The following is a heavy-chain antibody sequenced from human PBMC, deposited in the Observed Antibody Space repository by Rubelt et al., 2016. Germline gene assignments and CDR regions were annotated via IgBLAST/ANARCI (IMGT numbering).Heavy chain of an antibody. CDR1: GYTFTSYG. CDR2: ISAYNGNT. J-gene: IGHJ6*03. D-gene: IGHD2-2*01. Sequence: QVQLVQSGAEVKKPGASVKVSCKASGYTFTSYGISWVRQAPGQGLEWMGWISAYNGNTNYAQKFQGRVTITADKSTSTAYMELSSLRSEDTAVYYCASSFQVRYCSSTSCQSGYYYYMDVWGKGTTVTVSS. V-gene: IGHV1-18*01. CDR3: ASSFQVRYCSSTSCQSGYYYYMDV.